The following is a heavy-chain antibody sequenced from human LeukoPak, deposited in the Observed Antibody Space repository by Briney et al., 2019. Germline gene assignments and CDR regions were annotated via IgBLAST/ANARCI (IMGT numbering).Heavy chain of an antibody. CDR1: GFTSAGYA. V-gene: IGHV3-23*01. CDR2: ISGSGGST. Sequence: GGSLRLSCAASGFTSAGYAMSWVRQAPGKGLEWVSAISGSGGSTYYADSVKGRFTISRDNSNTLYLQMNSLRAEDTAVYYCAEEGIVGVYYGMDVWGQGTTVTVSS. CDR3: AEEGIVGVYYGMDV. D-gene: IGHD1-26*01. J-gene: IGHJ6*02.